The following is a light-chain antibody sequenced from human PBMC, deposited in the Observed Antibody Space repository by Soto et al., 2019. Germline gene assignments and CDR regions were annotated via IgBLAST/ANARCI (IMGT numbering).Light chain of an antibody. CDR2: EDN. Sequence: NFMLTQPHSVSESPGKTVTISCTGSSGSIASGYVQWYQQRPGSAPTTLIYEDNRRPAGVPDRFSGSIDSSSNSASLTISGLRPEDEADYYCQSSDGNKMVFGGGTKLTVL. CDR3: QSSDGNKMV. CDR1: SGSIASGY. J-gene: IGLJ2*01. V-gene: IGLV6-57*02.